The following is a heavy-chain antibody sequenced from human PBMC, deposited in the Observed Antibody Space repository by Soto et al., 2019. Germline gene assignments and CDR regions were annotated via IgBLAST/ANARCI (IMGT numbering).Heavy chain of an antibody. CDR3: ARLWGHYSNSPWDNWFDP. J-gene: IGHJ5*02. CDR2: IYYSGST. Sequence: QVQLQESGPGLVKPSETLSLTCTVSGGSISSYYWSWIRQPPGKGLEWIGYIYYSGSTKYNPSLKRRGTISLDTSKTQFSHKRSSVTAADTAVYYCARLWGHYSNSPWDNWFDPWGQGTLVTVSS. V-gene: IGHV4-59*01. D-gene: IGHD4-4*01. CDR1: GGSISSYY.